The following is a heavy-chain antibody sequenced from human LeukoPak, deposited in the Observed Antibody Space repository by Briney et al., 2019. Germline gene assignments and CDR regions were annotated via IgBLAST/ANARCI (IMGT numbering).Heavy chain of an antibody. D-gene: IGHD3-3*01. CDR2: SSGSGGST. Sequence: GGSLRLSCAATGVTFSSYAMSLVRQAPGKGLEWVSASSGSGGSTYYADSVKGRFTISRDNSKNTLYLQMNSLRAEDTAVYYCAKEVRFLEWPNWFDPWGQGTLVTVSS. J-gene: IGHJ5*02. CDR3: AKEVRFLEWPNWFDP. V-gene: IGHV3-23*01. CDR1: GVTFSSYA.